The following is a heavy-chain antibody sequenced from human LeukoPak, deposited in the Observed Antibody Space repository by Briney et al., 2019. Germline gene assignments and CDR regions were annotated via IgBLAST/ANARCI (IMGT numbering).Heavy chain of an antibody. Sequence: GGSLRLSCAASGFTFSSYWMSWVRQAPGKGLEWVANIKQDGSEKYYVDSVKGRFIISRDNAKNSLNLQMNSLRAEDTALYHCVKDTGSGYSGYDRGIGQWLAYDAFDIWGQGTMVTVSS. CDR2: IKQDGSEK. CDR3: VKDTGSGYSGYDRGIGQWLAYDAFDI. CDR1: GFTFSSYW. V-gene: IGHV3-7*03. D-gene: IGHD5-12*01. J-gene: IGHJ3*02.